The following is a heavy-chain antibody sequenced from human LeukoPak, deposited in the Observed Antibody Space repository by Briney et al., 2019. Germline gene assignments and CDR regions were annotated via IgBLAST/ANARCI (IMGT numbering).Heavy chain of an antibody. V-gene: IGHV1-2*02. CDR2: INPNSGGT. Sequence: ASVKVSCKASGYTFTGYYMHWVRQAPGQGLEWMGWINPNSGGTNYAQKFQGRVTMTRDTSISTAYMELSRLRSDDTAVYYCARGVKIAVAGIYYFDYWGQGTLVTVSS. CDR1: GYTFTGYY. D-gene: IGHD6-19*01. J-gene: IGHJ4*02. CDR3: ARGVKIAVAGIYYFDY.